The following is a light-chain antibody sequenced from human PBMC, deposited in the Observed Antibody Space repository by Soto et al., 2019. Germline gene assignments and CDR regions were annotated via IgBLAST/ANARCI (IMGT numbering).Light chain of an antibody. CDR1: QSVSASQ. J-gene: IGKJ1*01. V-gene: IGKV3-20*01. Sequence: IVLTQSPGTLSLSPGERATLSCRTSQSVSASQLAWYQQKPGQAPRLLIYGVPNRATSIPDRFSGSGSGTHFTLTIDRLEPEDFAVYFCQQYTQSLWTFGQGTKVDIK. CDR2: GVP. CDR3: QQYTQSLWT.